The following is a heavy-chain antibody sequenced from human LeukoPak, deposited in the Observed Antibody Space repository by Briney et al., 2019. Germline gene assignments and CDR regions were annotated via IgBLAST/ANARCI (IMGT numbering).Heavy chain of an antibody. CDR1: GFTFSAHW. CDR2: IYNDGSST. Sequence: GGSLRLSCAASGFTFSAHWMHWVRQAPGKGLVWVSRIYNDGSSTTYADSVKGRFTISRDNAKNMLYQQMNSLRAEDTAVYYCTRAPINYCSGGSCYSGTNWFDPWGQGTLVTVSS. V-gene: IGHV3-74*01. CDR3: TRAPINYCSGGSCYSGTNWFDP. D-gene: IGHD2-15*01. J-gene: IGHJ5*02.